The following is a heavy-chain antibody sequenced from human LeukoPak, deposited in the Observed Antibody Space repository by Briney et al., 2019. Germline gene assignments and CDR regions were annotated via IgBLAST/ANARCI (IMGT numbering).Heavy chain of an antibody. CDR1: GFTFSSYS. Sequence: GGSLRLSCAASGFTFSSYSMNWVRQAPGKGLEWVSAITGSGGNTYYADSVKGRFTISRDNSKNTVFLQMNSLRAEDTAVYYCAKWGDYDVLTGYYVSDYWGQGTLVTVSS. CDR3: AKWGDYDVLTGYYVSDY. CDR2: ITGSGGNT. V-gene: IGHV3-23*01. J-gene: IGHJ4*02. D-gene: IGHD3-9*01.